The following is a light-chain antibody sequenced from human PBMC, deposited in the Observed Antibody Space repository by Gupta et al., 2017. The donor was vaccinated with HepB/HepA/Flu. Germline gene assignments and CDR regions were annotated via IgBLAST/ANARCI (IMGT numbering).Light chain of an antibody. CDR1: SSDVGVYNY. V-gene: IGLV2-11*01. J-gene: IGLJ1*01. CDR2: DVS. CDR3: CSYAGGYTYV. Sequence: QSALTQPRSVSGAPGQSVTISRTGTSSDVGVYNYVSWYQQHPGKAPKLMIYDVSQRPSGVPDRFSGSKSGNTASLTISGLQAEDEADYYCCSYAGGYTYVFGTGTKVTVL.